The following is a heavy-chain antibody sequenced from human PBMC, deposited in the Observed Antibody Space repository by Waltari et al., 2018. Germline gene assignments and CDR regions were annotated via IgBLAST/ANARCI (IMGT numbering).Heavy chain of an antibody. CDR2: IYHDGTT. Sequence: QVQLQESGPGLVKSSETLSLTCDVSGYAVNSGFYWGWFRQAPGKGLEWVATIYHDGTTFYNPSLKSRLSVSMDTSKNQISLTLKSVTAADTALYYCSRQVLGYCTSAACRRLESWGQGTLVTVSS. CDR3: SRQVLGYCTSAACRRLES. V-gene: IGHV4-38-2*01. D-gene: IGHD2-2*03. CDR1: GYAVNSGFY. J-gene: IGHJ4*02.